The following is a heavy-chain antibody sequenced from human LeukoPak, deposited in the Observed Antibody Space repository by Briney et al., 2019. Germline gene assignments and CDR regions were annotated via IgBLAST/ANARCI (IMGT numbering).Heavy chain of an antibody. J-gene: IGHJ5*02. D-gene: IGHD3-3*01. V-gene: IGHV4-39*07. CDR2: IYYSGST. CDR3: ARVYYDFWSGYYTTYNWFDP. Sequence: SETLSLTCTVSGGSISSSSYYWGWIRQPPGKGLEWIGSIYYSGSTYYNPSLKSRVTISVDTSKNQFSLKLSSVTAADTAVYYCARVYYDFWSGYYTTYNWFDPWGQGTLVTVSS. CDR1: GGSISSSSYY.